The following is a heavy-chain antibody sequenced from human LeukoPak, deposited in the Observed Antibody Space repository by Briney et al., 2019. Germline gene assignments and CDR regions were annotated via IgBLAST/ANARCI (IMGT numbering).Heavy chain of an antibody. CDR1: GFTMEPFA. J-gene: IGHJ6*02. Sequence: GGSLRLSCAASGFTMEPFAMHWVRQAPGKGLEWVSNINKDGSRTCYADSVKGRFTISRDNTKNSLYLQMNSLRTEDSALYYCATWAFYHNLDVWGRGTTVTVSS. CDR3: ATWAFYHNLDV. D-gene: IGHD1-14*01. CDR2: INKDGSRT. V-gene: IGHV3-43*02.